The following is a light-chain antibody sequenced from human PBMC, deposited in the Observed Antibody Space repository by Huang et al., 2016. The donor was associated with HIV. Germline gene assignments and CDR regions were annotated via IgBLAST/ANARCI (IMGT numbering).Light chain of an antibody. CDR2: KAS. J-gene: IGKJ2*01. CDR1: QTISSW. CDR3: QQYSTYPYT. Sequence: DIQMTQSPSTLSASVGDRVTIPCRASQTISSWLAWYQQRPGKAPKLLIYKASTLEGVVPSRFSGSGSGTQFSLTISSLQPDDFATYYCQQYSTYPYTFGQGTKLEI. V-gene: IGKV1-5*03.